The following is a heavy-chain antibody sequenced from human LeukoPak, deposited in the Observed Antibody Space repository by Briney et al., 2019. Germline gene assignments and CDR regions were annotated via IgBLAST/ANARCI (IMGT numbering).Heavy chain of an antibody. J-gene: IGHJ3*02. Sequence: GGSLRLSCAASGFTFSSYSMNWVRQAPGKGLEWVSGISWNSGSIGYADSVKGRFTISRDNAKNSLYLQMNSLRAEDTALYYCAKDISIAVAESRAFDIWGQGTMVTVSS. CDR2: ISWNSGSI. V-gene: IGHV3-9*01. CDR3: AKDISIAVAESRAFDI. D-gene: IGHD6-19*01. CDR1: GFTFSSYS.